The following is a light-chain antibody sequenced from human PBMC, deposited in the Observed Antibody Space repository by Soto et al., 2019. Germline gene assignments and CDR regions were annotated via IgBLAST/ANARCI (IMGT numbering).Light chain of an antibody. Sequence: QAVVTQEPSLTVSPGGTVTRTCGSSTGPVTSGHYPYWFQQKPGQAPRPLIYDTDNKHSWTPARFSGSLLGDKAALTLSGAQPEDEADYYCLLSYTGRLYVFGAGTKLTVL. CDR1: TGPVTSGHY. J-gene: IGLJ1*01. CDR2: DTD. CDR3: LLSYTGRLYV. V-gene: IGLV7-46*01.